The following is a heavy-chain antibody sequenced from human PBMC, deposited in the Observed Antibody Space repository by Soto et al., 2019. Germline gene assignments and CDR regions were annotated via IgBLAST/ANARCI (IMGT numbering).Heavy chain of an antibody. V-gene: IGHV4-39*01. CDR3: ARNQRDGYNYYFDY. Sequence: QLQLQESGPGLVKPSETLSLTCTVSGGSISSSSYYWGWIRQPPGKGLEWIGSIYYSGSTYYNPSLKSRVTISVDTAKNQFSLKLSSVTAADTAVYYCARNQRDGYNYYFDYWGQGTLVTVSS. CDR1: GGSISSSSYY. J-gene: IGHJ4*02. D-gene: IGHD5-12*01. CDR2: IYYSGST.